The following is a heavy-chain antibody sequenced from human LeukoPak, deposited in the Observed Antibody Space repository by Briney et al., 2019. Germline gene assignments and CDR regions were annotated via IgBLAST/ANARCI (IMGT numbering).Heavy chain of an antibody. Sequence: SETLSLTCTVSGGSISSSSYYWGWIRQPPGKGLEWIGSIYYSGSTYYNPSLKSRVTISVDTSKNQFSLKLSSVTAADTAAYYCARDYLGAGTVGATSGYWGQGTLVTVSS. CDR2: IYYSGST. V-gene: IGHV4-39*02. J-gene: IGHJ4*02. CDR3: ARDYLGAGTVGATSGY. D-gene: IGHD1-26*01. CDR1: GGSISSSSYY.